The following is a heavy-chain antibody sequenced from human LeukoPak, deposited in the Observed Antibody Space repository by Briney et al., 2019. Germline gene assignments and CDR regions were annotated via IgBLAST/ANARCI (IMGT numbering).Heavy chain of an antibody. CDR1: GFTFSSYG. V-gene: IGHV3-21*01. CDR2: ISSSSSYI. Sequence: GGSLRLSCAASGFTFSSYGMHWVRQAPGKGLEWVSSISSSSSYIYYADSVKGRFTISRDNAKNSLYLQMNSLRAEDTAVYYCARGEAESPYGAFDYWGRGTLVTVSS. CDR3: ARGEAESPYGAFDY. J-gene: IGHJ4*02. D-gene: IGHD4-17*01.